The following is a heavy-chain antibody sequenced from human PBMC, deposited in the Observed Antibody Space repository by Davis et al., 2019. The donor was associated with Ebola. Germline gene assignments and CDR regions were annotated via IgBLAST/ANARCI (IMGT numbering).Heavy chain of an antibody. CDR1: GFTFSSYA. Sequence: GESLKISCAASGFTFSSYAMHWVRQAPGKGLEYVSAISSNGGSTYYANSVKGRFTISRDNSKNTLYLQMGSLRAEDMAVYYCAREGYCSGGSCYSMGWFDPWGQGTLVTVSS. D-gene: IGHD2-15*01. J-gene: IGHJ5*02. CDR3: AREGYCSGGSCYSMGWFDP. V-gene: IGHV3-64*01. CDR2: ISSNGGST.